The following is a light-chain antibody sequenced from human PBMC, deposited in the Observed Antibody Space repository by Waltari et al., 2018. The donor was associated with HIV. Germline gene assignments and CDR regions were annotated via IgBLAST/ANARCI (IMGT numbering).Light chain of an antibody. J-gene: IGKJ2*01. CDR3: QQYNNWPQT. Sequence: EKVMTQSPATLSVSPGERATLSCRASQTINNNLAWYQQKPGQAPQLLIYGASTRAAGVPARFSGSGSGTEFTLTITSLQSEDLAIYYCQQYNNWPQTFGQGTKVESN. CDR2: GAS. CDR1: QTINNN. V-gene: IGKV3-15*01.